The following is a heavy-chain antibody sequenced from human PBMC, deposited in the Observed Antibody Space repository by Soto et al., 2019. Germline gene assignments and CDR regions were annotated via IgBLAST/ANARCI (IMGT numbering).Heavy chain of an antibody. J-gene: IGHJ4*02. CDR3: TKGGRTTSFYWEF. D-gene: IGHD3-10*01. Sequence: ASVKVSCKASGYTFSDYYIHWVRQAPGQGLEWMGWINPNSGGTKYAPKFQGGVTMTRDTSITTAYMELSRLRSGDTAVYYCTKGGRTTSFYWEFWGPGTSVTVSS. V-gene: IGHV1-2*02. CDR1: GYTFSDYY. CDR2: INPNSGGT.